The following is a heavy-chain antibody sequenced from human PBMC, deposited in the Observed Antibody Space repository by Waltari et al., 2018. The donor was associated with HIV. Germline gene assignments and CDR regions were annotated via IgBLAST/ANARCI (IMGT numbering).Heavy chain of an antibody. V-gene: IGHV3-9*01. CDR2: ISWDSGTI. CDR3: AKVGMTTLTSYAVDI. J-gene: IGHJ3*02. CDR1: GFKFDDYA. D-gene: IGHD3-9*01. Sequence: EVQLVESGGGLVQPGGSLRLSCAASGFKFDDYAMYWVRQAPGEGRGWVSGISWDSGTIGYADSVKGRFTISRDNANNFLSLQMNNLRAEDTALYYCAKVGMTTLTSYAVDIWGQGTMVTVSS.